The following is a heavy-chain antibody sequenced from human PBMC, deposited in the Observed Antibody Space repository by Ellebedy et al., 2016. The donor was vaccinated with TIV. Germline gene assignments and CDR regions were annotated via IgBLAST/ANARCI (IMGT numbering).Heavy chain of an antibody. Sequence: GESLKISCTASGFTFSSYAMTWVRQAPGKGLEWVSAISGGAYTTYYDDSVKARFTISRDNSKNTLYLQMNSLRAEDTAIYYCAKDIQVVTPDGMDVWGQGTTVTVSS. D-gene: IGHD4-23*01. CDR3: AKDIQVVTPDGMDV. CDR1: GFTFSSYA. J-gene: IGHJ6*02. V-gene: IGHV3-23*01. CDR2: ISGGAYTT.